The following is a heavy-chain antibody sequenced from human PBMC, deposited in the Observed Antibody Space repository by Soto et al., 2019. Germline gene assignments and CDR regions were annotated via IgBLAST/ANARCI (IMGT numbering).Heavy chain of an antibody. J-gene: IGHJ5*02. CDR2: IHTTGST. Sequence: SETLSLTCSVSGGSISGYYWTWIRQPAGKGLEWIGRIHTTGSTNYNPSLKSRVTMSVDTSKNHFSLKPSSVTAADTAVYYCARDTFGNWFDPWGQGTLVTVSS. V-gene: IGHV4-4*07. CDR3: ARDTFGNWFDP. CDR1: GGSISGYY. D-gene: IGHD3-10*01.